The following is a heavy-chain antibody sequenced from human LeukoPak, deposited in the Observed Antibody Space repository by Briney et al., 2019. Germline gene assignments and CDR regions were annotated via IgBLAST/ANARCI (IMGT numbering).Heavy chain of an antibody. V-gene: IGHV3-7*01. CDR2: INQDGSEK. D-gene: IGHD3-22*01. J-gene: IGHJ4*02. CDR3: ARDVIPNDIQYFDY. CDR1: GFTFKNYG. Sequence: GGSLRLSCVGSGFTFKNYGMSWVREAPGEGLEWVANINQDGSEKYYVDSVKGRFTISRDNAMSKNSLYLQMNSLTAEDTAVYYCARDVIPNDIQYFDYWGQGTLVTVSS.